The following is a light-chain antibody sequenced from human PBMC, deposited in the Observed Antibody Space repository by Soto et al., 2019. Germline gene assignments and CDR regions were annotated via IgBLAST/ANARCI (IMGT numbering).Light chain of an antibody. CDR1: KIGRKN. J-gene: IGLJ2*01. CDR3: QVWDSTTDLVI. Sequence: SSELTQAPSVSVAPGQTATITCGGDKIGRKNVHWYQQRPGQAPVVVVYDDSDRPSGVPERFSGSNAANTATLTIARVEGGDEADYYCQVWDSTTDLVIFGGGTKLTVL. V-gene: IGLV3-21*02. CDR2: DDS.